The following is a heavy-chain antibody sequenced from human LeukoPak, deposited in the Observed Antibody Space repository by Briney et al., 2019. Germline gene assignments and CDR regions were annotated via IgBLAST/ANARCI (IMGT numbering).Heavy chain of an antibody. CDR2: IIPIFGTA. D-gene: IGHD3-9*01. Sequence: SVKVSCKASGGTFSSYAISWVQQAPGQGLEWMGGIIPIFGTANYAQKFQGRVTITADESTSTAYMELSSLRSEDTAVYYCARAMTGYSAPYDYWGQGTLVTVSS. V-gene: IGHV1-69*13. J-gene: IGHJ4*02. CDR1: GGTFSSYA. CDR3: ARAMTGYSAPYDY.